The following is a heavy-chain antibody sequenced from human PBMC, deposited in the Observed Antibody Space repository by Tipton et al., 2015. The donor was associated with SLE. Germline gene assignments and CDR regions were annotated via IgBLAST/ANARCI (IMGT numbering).Heavy chain of an antibody. J-gene: IGHJ4*02. Sequence: RSLRLSCAASGFTFSNYAIHWVRQAPGKGLEWVAVISYDGSNKYYADSVKGRFTIPRDNSKNTLYLQMNSLRAEDTAVYYCARKGLLWFRELLGFDYWGQGTLVTVSS. V-gene: IGHV3-30*04. CDR1: GFTFSNYA. CDR2: ISYDGSNK. D-gene: IGHD3-10*01. CDR3: ARKGLLWFRELLGFDY.